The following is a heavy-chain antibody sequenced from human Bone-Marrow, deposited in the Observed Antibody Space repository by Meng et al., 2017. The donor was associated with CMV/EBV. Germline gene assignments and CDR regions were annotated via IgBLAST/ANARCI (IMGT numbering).Heavy chain of an antibody. Sequence: SLKISCAASGFILSNAWMSWVRQAPGKGLEWVSGISWNSGSIGYADSVKGRFTISRDNAKNSLYLQMNSLRAEDTALYYCAKALHGLYSSRKGAFDIWGQGTMVTVSS. J-gene: IGHJ3*02. V-gene: IGHV3-9*01. CDR1: GFILSNAW. CDR2: ISWNSGSI. D-gene: IGHD6-13*01. CDR3: AKALHGLYSSRKGAFDI.